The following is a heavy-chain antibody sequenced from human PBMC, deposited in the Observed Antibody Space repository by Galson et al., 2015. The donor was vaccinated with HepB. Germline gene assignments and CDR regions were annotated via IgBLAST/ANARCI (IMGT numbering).Heavy chain of an antibody. V-gene: IGHV1-3*01. CDR1: GYSFTAYA. D-gene: IGHD6-19*01. CDR3: ARDSARIAVAGAVYFFDQ. J-gene: IGHJ4*02. CDR2: INAGNGNT. Sequence: SVKVSCKASGYSFTAYAMHWVRQAPGQRLEWMGWINAGNGNTKYSQKFQARVTITRDTSANGAYMELSSLRSEDTAVYYCARDSARIAVAGAVYFFDQWGKGTLVTVSS.